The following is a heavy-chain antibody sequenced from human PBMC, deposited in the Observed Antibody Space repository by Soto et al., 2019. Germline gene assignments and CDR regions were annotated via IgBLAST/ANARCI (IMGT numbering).Heavy chain of an antibody. CDR2: IYYSGST. V-gene: IGHV4-59*01. CDR1: GGSISSYY. J-gene: IGHJ5*02. CDR3: ARDDSSSWWVWFDP. D-gene: IGHD6-13*01. Sequence: PSETLSLTCTVSGGSISSYYWSWIRQPPGKGLEWIGYIYYSGSTNYNPSLKSRVTISVDTSKNQFSLKLGSVTAADTAVYYCARDDSSSWWVWFDPWGQGTLVTVSS.